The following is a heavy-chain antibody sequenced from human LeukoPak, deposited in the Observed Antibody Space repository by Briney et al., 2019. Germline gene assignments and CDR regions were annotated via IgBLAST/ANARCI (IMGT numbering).Heavy chain of an antibody. CDR1: GFTFSSYA. V-gene: IGHV3-53*01. CDR3: ARSYSFSMGHAFYI. J-gene: IGHJ3*02. D-gene: IGHD1-26*01. CDR2: IYGGGTT. Sequence: GGSLRLSCAASGFTFSSYAMSWVRQAPGKGLEWGSVIYGGGTTYYADSVKGRFTISRDNSKNTVYLQMNSLRAEDTAVYYCARSYSFSMGHAFYILGQGKMVTVSS.